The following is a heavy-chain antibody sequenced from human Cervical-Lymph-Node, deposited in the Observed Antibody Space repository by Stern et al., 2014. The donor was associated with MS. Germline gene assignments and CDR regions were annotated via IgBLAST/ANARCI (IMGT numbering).Heavy chain of an antibody. V-gene: IGHV1-18*01. CDR1: GYTFTSYG. D-gene: IGHD6-19*01. CDR3: ARESRYSSGYRDYYYYGMDV. CDR2: TSAYNGNT. J-gene: IGHJ6*02. Sequence: VQLEESGAEVKKPGASGKVSCKASGYTFTSYGISRVRQAPGQGLERMGGTSAYNGNTNYAQKLQGRVTMTTDTSTSTAYMELRSLRSDDTAVYYCARESRYSSGYRDYYYYGMDVWGQGTTVTVSS.